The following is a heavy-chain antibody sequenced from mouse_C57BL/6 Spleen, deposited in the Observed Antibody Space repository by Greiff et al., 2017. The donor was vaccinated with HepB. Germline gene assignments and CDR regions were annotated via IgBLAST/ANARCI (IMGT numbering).Heavy chain of an antibody. J-gene: IGHJ1*03. CDR2: IDPSDSET. CDR3: ARSDSSGYSYWYFDV. Sequence: QVQLQQSGAELVRPGSSVKLSCKASGYTFTSYWMHWVKQRPIQGLEWIGNIDPSDSETHYNQKFKDKATLTVDKSSSTAYMQLSSLTSEDSAVYYCARSDSSGYSYWYFDVWGTGTTVTVSS. CDR1: GYTFTSYW. D-gene: IGHD3-2*02. V-gene: IGHV1-52*01.